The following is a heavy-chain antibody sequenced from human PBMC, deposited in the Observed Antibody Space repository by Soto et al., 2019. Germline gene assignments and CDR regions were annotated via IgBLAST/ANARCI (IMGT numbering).Heavy chain of an antibody. CDR1: GGSVSSGSYY. CDR2: IYYSGST. Sequence: SETLSLTCTVSGGSVSSGSYYWSWIRQPPGKGLEWIGYIYYSGSTNYNPSLKSRVTISVDTSKNQFSLKLSSVTAADTAVYYCARDRGSGIAAASGYGMDVWDQGTTVTVSS. D-gene: IGHD6-13*01. CDR3: ARDRGSGIAAASGYGMDV. V-gene: IGHV4-61*01. J-gene: IGHJ6*02.